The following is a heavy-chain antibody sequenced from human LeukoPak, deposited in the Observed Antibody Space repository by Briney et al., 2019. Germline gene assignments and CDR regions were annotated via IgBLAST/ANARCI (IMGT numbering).Heavy chain of an antibody. CDR3: AKDWGQFWSLFYYMDV. Sequence: GGSLRLSCAASGFTLTSYAMSWVRQAPGKGLEWVTGISGGGGTYYADSVRGRFTVSRDTSENTLYLQMNSLRAEDTAVYYCAKDWGQFWSLFYYMDVWGKGTTVTVSS. CDR2: ISGGGGT. CDR1: GFTLTSYA. V-gene: IGHV3-23*01. J-gene: IGHJ6*03. D-gene: IGHD3-3*01.